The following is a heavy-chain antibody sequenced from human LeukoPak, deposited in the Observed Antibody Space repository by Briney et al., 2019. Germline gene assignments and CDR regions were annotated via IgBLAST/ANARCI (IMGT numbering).Heavy chain of an antibody. CDR3: ASSGSYYYHGMDV. D-gene: IGHD3-10*01. Sequence: PSETLSLTCTVSGGSISSDYWSWIRQPPGKGLWWIGYIYYSGSTNYNPSLKSRVTISVDTSKNQFSLKLSSVTAADTAVYYCASSGSYYYHGMDVWGQGTTVTVSS. CDR1: GGSISSDY. J-gene: IGHJ6*02. CDR2: IYYSGST. V-gene: IGHV4-59*01.